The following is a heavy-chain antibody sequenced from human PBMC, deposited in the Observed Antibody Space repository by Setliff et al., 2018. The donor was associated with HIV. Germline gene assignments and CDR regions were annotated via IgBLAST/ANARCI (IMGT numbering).Heavy chain of an antibody. Sequence: SETLSLTCTVSGGSVSSGSYYWSWFRQPAGKGLEWIGRIYTSGSTNYNPSLKSRLTISLDTSKNQFSLKLSSVTAADTAVYYCARSNLEPTSRLFDPWGPGTLVTVS. V-gene: IGHV4-61*02. CDR2: IYTSGST. CDR1: GGSVSSGSYY. D-gene: IGHD1-1*01. CDR3: ARSNLEPTSRLFDP. J-gene: IGHJ5*02.